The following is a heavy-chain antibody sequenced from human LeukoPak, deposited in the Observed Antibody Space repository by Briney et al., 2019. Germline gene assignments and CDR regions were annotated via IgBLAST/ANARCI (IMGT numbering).Heavy chain of an antibody. D-gene: IGHD3-22*01. J-gene: IGHJ4*02. CDR2: INPNSGGT. Sequence: GASVKVSCKAPGYTFTGSYLHWVRQAPGQGLEWMGRINPNSGGTKYAQRFQGRVTMTRDTSISTAYMELSRLRSDDTAVYYCARDSYDSSGYSEGLFWGQGTLVTVSS. V-gene: IGHV1-2*06. CDR3: ARDSYDSSGYSEGLF. CDR1: GYTFTGSY.